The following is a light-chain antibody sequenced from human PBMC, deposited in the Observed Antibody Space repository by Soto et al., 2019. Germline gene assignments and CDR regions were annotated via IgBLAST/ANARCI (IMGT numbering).Light chain of an antibody. CDR3: QQRSIWPIT. CDR2: DAS. CDR1: QSVSIS. V-gene: IGKV3-11*01. J-gene: IGKJ5*01. Sequence: EIVLTQSPATLSLSPGERATLSCRASQSVSISLAWYQQKPGQAPRLLIYDASNRATGIPARFSGSGSGTDFTLTISSLGPEDFAVYFCQQRSIWPITFGQGTRLEIK.